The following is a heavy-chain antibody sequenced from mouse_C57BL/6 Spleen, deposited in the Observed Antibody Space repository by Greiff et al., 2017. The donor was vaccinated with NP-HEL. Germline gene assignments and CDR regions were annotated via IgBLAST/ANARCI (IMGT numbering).Heavy chain of an antibody. J-gene: IGHJ2*01. CDR1: GFTFSDAW. CDR2: IRNKANNHAT. V-gene: IGHV6-6*01. D-gene: IGHD2-12*01. CDR3: TGGSPLRRGVYFDY. Sequence: EVQLQESGGGLVQPGGSMKLSCAASGFTFSDAWMDWVRQSPEKGLEWVAEIRNKANNHATYYAESVKGRFTISRDDSKSSVYLQMNSLRAEDTGIYYCTGGSPLRRGVYFDYWGQGTTLTVSS.